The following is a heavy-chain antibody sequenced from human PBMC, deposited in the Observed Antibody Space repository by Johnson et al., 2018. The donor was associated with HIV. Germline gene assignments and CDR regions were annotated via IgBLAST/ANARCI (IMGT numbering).Heavy chain of an antibody. Sequence: VQLVESGGGVVQPGGSLRLSCAASEFIFSSYSMHWVRQAPGKGLEWVAVISYDGHNEYYADSVEGRFTVSRDNTKNTLYLQMNSLRAEDTAVYYCAKGIVVGVRAFDIWGQGTMVTVSS. CDR1: EFIFSSYS. J-gene: IGHJ3*02. CDR2: ISYDGHNE. CDR3: AKGIVVGVRAFDI. D-gene: IGHD3-22*01. V-gene: IGHV3-30*04.